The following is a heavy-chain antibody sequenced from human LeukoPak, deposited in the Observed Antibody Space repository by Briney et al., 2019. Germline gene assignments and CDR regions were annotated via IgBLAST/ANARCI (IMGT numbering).Heavy chain of an antibody. CDR3: ARGERRDITGATDY. D-gene: IGHD1-20*01. CDR2: INPSGGST. CDR1: GYTFTSYY. Sequence: GESLKISCKTSGYTFTSYYMHWVRQAPGQGLEWMGIINPSGGSTSYAQKFQGRVTMTRDTSTSTVYMELSSLRSEDTAVYYCARGERRDITGATDYWGQGTLVTVSS. V-gene: IGHV1-46*01. J-gene: IGHJ4*02.